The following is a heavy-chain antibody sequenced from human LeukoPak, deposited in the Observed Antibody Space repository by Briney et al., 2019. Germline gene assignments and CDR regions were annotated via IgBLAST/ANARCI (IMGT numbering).Heavy chain of an antibody. D-gene: IGHD1-26*01. J-gene: IGHJ6*02. V-gene: IGHV4-59*08. CDR1: VDSINKCN. Sequence: SDTQSLMCTVSVDSINKCNRSWIRGPPERGAVSIGYMSSSGTPDYNPSLKSRVTISLDTSRNQFSLQLSSVTAADTAVYYCARQKWDRLTYYYYGMDVWGQGTTVTVSS. CDR2: MSSSGTP. CDR3: ARQKWDRLTYYYYGMDV.